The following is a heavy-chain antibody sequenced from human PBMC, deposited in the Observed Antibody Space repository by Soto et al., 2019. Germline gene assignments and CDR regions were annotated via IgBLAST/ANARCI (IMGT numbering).Heavy chain of an antibody. V-gene: IGHV4-30-2*01. CDR1: GGSISSGGYS. J-gene: IGHJ6*02. D-gene: IGHD3-22*01. CDR3: ARWYDSSANSYYYGMDV. CDR2: IYHSGST. Sequence: QLQLQESGSGLVKPSQTLSLTCAVSGGSISSGGYSWSWIRQPPGKGLEWIGYIYHSGSTYYNPSLKSRVTISVDRSKNQFSLKLSSVTAADTAVYYCARWYDSSANSYYYGMDVWGQGTTVTVSS.